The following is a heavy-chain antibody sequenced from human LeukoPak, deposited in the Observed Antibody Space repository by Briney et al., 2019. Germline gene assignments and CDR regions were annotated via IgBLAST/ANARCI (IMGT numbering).Heavy chain of an antibody. D-gene: IGHD2-8*01. CDR3: ARDGRCTNGVCFLNWFDP. J-gene: IGHJ5*02. Sequence: GASVKVSCKASGGTFSSYAISWVRQAPGQGLEWMGGIIPIFGTANYAQKFQGRVTITADESTSTAYMELSSLRSEDTAVYYCARDGRCTNGVCFLNWFDPWGQGTLVTVSS. V-gene: IGHV1-69*01. CDR2: IIPIFGTA. CDR1: GGTFSSYA.